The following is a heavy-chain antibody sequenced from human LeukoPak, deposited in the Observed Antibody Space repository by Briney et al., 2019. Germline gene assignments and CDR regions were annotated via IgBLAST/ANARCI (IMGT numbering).Heavy chain of an antibody. J-gene: IGHJ5*02. CDR2: IYYSGST. CDR1: GGSISSRSYY. CDR3: ARAPHIGSGWYVWFDP. Sequence: PSETLSLTCTVSGGSISSRSYYWGWIRQPPGKGLEWIGSIYYSGSTYYNPSLQSRVTISVDTSKNQFSLKLSSVTAADTAVYYCARAPHIGSGWYVWFDPWGQGTLVTVSS. D-gene: IGHD6-19*01. V-gene: IGHV4-39*01.